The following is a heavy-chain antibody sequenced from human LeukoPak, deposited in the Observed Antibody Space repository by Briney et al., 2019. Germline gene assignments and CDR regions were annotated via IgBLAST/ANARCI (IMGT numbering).Heavy chain of an antibody. Sequence: GGSLRLSCSASGFSFSSHSMDWVRQAPGKGLEWAAYISSNGDVTHYADSVKGRFTISRDNAKNLLYLQMNSLRAEDTAVYYCARLFGSDGYWGQGTLVTVSS. CDR1: GFSFSSHS. J-gene: IGHJ4*02. D-gene: IGHD2-21*01. CDR2: ISSNGDVT. CDR3: ARLFGSDGY. V-gene: IGHV3-48*01.